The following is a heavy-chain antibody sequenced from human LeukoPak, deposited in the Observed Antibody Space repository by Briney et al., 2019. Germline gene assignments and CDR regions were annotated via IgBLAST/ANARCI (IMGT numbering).Heavy chain of an antibody. CDR1: GLTFSSYA. Sequence: GGSLGLACAASGLTFSSYAVSWVRQAPGKGMEWVSAISGSGGSTYYADSVKGRFTISRDNSKNTLYLQMNSLRAEDTAVYYCAKDRGYSSSSVSDYWGQGTLVTVSS. CDR3: AKDRGYSSSSVSDY. V-gene: IGHV3-23*01. CDR2: ISGSGGST. J-gene: IGHJ4*02. D-gene: IGHD6-6*01.